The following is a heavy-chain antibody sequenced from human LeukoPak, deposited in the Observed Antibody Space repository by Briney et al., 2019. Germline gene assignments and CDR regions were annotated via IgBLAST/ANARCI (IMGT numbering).Heavy chain of an antibody. CDR2: IYYSGST. D-gene: IGHD3-3*01. J-gene: IGHJ4*02. V-gene: IGHV4-39*07. Sequence: SETLSLTCTVSGGSVSSSSYYWGWIRQPPGKGLEWIGSIYYSGSTHYNPSLKSRVTISVDTSKNQFSLKLSSVTAADTAVYYCARAKGPPRYYDFWSGDYYFDYWGQGTLVTVSS. CDR3: ARAKGPPRYYDFWSGDYYFDY. CDR1: GGSVSSSSYY.